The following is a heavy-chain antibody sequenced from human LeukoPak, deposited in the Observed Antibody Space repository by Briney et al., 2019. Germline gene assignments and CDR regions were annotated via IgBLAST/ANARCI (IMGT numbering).Heavy chain of an antibody. CDR1: GGTFSSYA. J-gene: IGHJ4*02. D-gene: IGHD3-10*01. CDR3: ARGPSRTFWSYSMVY. Sequence: SVKVSCKASGGTFSSYAISWVRQAPGQGLEWMGRIIPIFGTAKYAQKFQGRVTITTDESTSTAYMELSSLRSEDTAVYYCARGPSRTFWSYSMVYWGQGTLVTVSS. V-gene: IGHV1-69*05. CDR2: IIPIFGTA.